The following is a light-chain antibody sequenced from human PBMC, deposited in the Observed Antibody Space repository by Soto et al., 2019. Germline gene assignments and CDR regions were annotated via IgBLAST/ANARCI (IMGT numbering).Light chain of an antibody. V-gene: IGKV3-15*01. J-gene: IGKJ5*01. CDR2: YAS. CDR1: QSVSNN. CDR3: QQYNNWPPST. Sequence: EIMMTQSPATLSVSPGERATLSCRASQSVSNNVAWYQQKPGQAPRLLIYYASTRATGIPARFSGSGSGTEFTPTISSLPSEDFAVYYCQQYNNWPPSTFGQGTRLEIK.